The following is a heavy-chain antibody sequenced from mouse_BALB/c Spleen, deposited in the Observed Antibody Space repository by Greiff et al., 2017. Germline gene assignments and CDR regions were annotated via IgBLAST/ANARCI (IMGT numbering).Heavy chain of an antibody. Sequence: DVMLVESGGGLVQPGGSRKLSCAASGFTFSSFGMHWVRQAPEKGLEWVAYISSGSSTIYYADTVKGRFTISRDNPKNTLLLQMTSLRSEDTAMYYCARTTVVATDYAMDDWGQGTSVTVSS. CDR2: ISSGSSTI. V-gene: IGHV5-17*02. D-gene: IGHD1-1*01. CDR1: GFTFSSFG. J-gene: IGHJ4*01. CDR3: ARTTVVATDYAMDD.